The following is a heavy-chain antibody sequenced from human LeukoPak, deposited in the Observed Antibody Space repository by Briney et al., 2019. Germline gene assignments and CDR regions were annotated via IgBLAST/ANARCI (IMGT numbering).Heavy chain of an antibody. J-gene: IGHJ4*02. V-gene: IGHV3-53*01. CDR2: SAGSGST. CDR1: GFTVSSNY. Sequence: GGSLRLSCAASGFTVSSNYMSWVRQAPGKGLEWVSTVSAGSGSTYYADSVKGRFTISRDNSKNTLHLQMNSLRAEDTAVYYCARRGYTYEFDYWGQGTLVTVSS. D-gene: IGHD5-18*01. CDR3: ARRGYTYEFDY.